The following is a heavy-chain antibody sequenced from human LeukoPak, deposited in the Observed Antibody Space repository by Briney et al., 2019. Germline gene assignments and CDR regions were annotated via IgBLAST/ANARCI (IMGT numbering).Heavy chain of an antibody. J-gene: IGHJ3*02. CDR2: ISYDGIDQ. CDR1: GFIFSNYG. CDR3: AKDVSHSDAFDI. Sequence: GGSLRLSCVGSGFIFSNYGIDWVRQAPGKGLEWVALISYDGIDQHYADSVKGRFTISRDNSKNTLYLQMNSLRAEDTAVYYCAKDVSHSDAFDIWGQGTMVTVSS. V-gene: IGHV3-30*18.